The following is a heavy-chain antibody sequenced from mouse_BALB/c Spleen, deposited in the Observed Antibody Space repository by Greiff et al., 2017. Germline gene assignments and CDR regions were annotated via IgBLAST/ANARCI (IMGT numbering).Heavy chain of an antibody. CDR3: ARPARAKAWFAY. Sequence: QVQLQQSGAELMKPGASVKISCKATGYTFNSYWIEWVKQRPGHGLEWIGEILPGSGSTNYNEKFKGKATFTADTSSNTAYMQLSSLTSEDSAVYYCARPARAKAWFAYWGQGTLVTVSA. CDR1: GYTFNSYW. CDR2: ILPGSGST. J-gene: IGHJ3*01. V-gene: IGHV1-9*01. D-gene: IGHD3-1*01.